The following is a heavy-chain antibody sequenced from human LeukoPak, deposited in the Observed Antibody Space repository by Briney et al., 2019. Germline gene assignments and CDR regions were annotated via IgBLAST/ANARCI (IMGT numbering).Heavy chain of an antibody. CDR1: GGSISSYY. V-gene: IGHV4-59*08. CDR2: IYYSGST. CDR3: ARHQVYGSGSLYYFDY. D-gene: IGHD3-10*01. J-gene: IGHJ4*02. Sequence: KSSETLSLTCTVSGGSISSYYWSWIRQPPGKGLEWIGYIYYSGSTNYNPSLKSRVTISVDTISLDMSKKQFSLKLSSVTAADTAVYFCARHQVYGSGSLYYFDYWGQGTLVTVSS.